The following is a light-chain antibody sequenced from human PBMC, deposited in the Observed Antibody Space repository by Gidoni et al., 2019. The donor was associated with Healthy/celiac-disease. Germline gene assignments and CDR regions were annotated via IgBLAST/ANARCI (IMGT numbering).Light chain of an antibody. CDR3: SSYTSSSTPYV. J-gene: IGLJ1*01. CDR2: EVS. CDR1: SSDVGGYNY. Sequence: QSALTQPASVSGSPGQSITISCTGTSSDVGGYNYVSWYQQHPGKAPKLMIYEVSNRLSGVSNRFSGSKSGNTASLTSSGLQAEDEADYYCSSYTSSSTPYVFGTGTKVTVL. V-gene: IGLV2-14*01.